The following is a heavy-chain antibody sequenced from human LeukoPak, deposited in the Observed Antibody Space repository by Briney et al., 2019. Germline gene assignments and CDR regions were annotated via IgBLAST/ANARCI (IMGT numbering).Heavy chain of an antibody. J-gene: IGHJ3*02. CDR1: GGSFSGYY. Sequence: SETLSLTCAVYGGSFSGYYWSWIRQPPGKGLEWIGEIKHSGSTNYNPSLKSRVTISVDTSKNQFSLKLSSVTAADTAVYYCARDRILTGYYYDAFDIWGQGTMVTVSS. CDR2: IKHSGST. D-gene: IGHD3-9*01. V-gene: IGHV4-34*01. CDR3: ARDRILTGYYYDAFDI.